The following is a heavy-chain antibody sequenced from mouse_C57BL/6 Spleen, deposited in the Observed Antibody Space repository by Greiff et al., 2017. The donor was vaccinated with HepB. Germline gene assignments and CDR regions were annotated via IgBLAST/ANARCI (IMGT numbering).Heavy chain of an antibody. D-gene: IGHD2-4*01. CDR2: IDPSDSET. V-gene: IGHV1-52*01. Sequence: VQLQQPGAELVRPGSSVKLSCKASGYTFTSYWMHWVKQRPIQGLEWIGNIDPSDSETHYNQKFKDKATLTVDKSSSTAYMQLSSLTSEDSAVYYCAREEYDYTFAYWGQGTLVTVSA. CDR1: GYTFTSYW. CDR3: AREEYDYTFAY. J-gene: IGHJ3*01.